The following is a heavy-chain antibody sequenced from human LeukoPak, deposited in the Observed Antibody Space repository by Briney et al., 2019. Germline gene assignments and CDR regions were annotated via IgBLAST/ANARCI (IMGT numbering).Heavy chain of an antibody. Sequence: GGSLRLSCASSDFTFTTYAMHWVRQAPGKGLEWVASISYDGSNKYYADSVKGRFTISRDNSKITLYLQMSSLRAEDTAVYYCARDNLLRLNYFDYWGQGTLVTVSS. CDR1: DFTFTTYA. D-gene: IGHD2-15*01. V-gene: IGHV3-30-3*01. CDR2: ISYDGSNK. CDR3: ARDNLLRLNYFDY. J-gene: IGHJ4*02.